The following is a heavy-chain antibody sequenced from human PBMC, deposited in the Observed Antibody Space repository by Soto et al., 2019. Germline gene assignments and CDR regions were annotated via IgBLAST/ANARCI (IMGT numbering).Heavy chain of an antibody. Sequence: EVQLVESGGGLVQPGGSLRLSCAASGFTFRSYWMHWVRQAPGKGLVWVSRINADGTSTTYADSVKGRFTISRDNAKNPLFLQMNSRRAEDTAVYYCARVRGTTSGTWGQGTLVTVSS. CDR3: ARVRGTTSGT. CDR2: INADGTST. CDR1: GFTFRSYW. J-gene: IGHJ5*02. V-gene: IGHV3-74*01. D-gene: IGHD2-2*01.